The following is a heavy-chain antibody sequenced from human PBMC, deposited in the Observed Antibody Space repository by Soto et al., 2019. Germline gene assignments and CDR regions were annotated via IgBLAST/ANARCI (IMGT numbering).Heavy chain of an antibody. Sequence: GGSLRLSCAASGFTFSSYIMNWVRQAPGKGLEWVSSISTTSTYIYYADSVKGRFTISRDNAKNSLYLQMDSLRAEDTAVYYCARTYSGTYYNCFDPWGQGTLVTVSS. D-gene: IGHD1-26*01. CDR1: GFTFSSYI. J-gene: IGHJ5*02. V-gene: IGHV3-21*01. CDR3: ARTYSGTYYNCFDP. CDR2: ISTTSTYI.